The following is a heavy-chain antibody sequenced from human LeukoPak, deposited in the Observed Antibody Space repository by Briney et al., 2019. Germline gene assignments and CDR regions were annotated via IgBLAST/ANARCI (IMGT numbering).Heavy chain of an antibody. CDR2: TYYRSKWYK. V-gene: IGHV6-1*01. CDR1: GYSVSSNNAA. Sequence: SQTLSLTCVISGYSVSSNNAAWNWIRQSPSRGLEWLGRTYYRSKWYKDYAVSVKSRITINPDTSKNQFSLQLNSVTPEDTAVYYCARQGGTVTTLDYWGQGTLVTVSS. CDR3: ARQGGTVTTLDY. J-gene: IGHJ4*02. D-gene: IGHD4-17*01.